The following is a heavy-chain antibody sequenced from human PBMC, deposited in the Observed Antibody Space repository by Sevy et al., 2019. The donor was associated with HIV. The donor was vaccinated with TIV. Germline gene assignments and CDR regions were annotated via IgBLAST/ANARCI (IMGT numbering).Heavy chain of an antibody. CDR3: ARRIAARRFDY. CDR1: GGSISSSSYY. Sequence: SETLSLTCTVSGGSISSSSYYWVWIRQPPGKGLEWIGSIYYSGSTYYNPSLKSRVTISVDTSKNQFSLKLSSVTAADTAVYYCARRIAARRFDYWGQGTLVTVSS. D-gene: IGHD6-6*01. CDR2: IYYSGST. V-gene: IGHV4-39*01. J-gene: IGHJ4*02.